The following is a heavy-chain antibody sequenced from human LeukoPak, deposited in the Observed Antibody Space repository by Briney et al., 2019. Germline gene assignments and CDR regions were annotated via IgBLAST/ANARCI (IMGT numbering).Heavy chain of an antibody. CDR1: GHTLTELS. Sequence: PSVNVSWKVSGHTLTELSIHWVRQAPGKGREWVGGFDPEDGETIYTQKFQGRVTMTEDTSTDTAYMELSSLRSEEPAVYYCATKYDSSGLIAPPLFDYWGQGTLVTVSS. CDR2: FDPEDGET. D-gene: IGHD3-22*01. J-gene: IGHJ4*02. V-gene: IGHV1-24*01. CDR3: ATKYDSSGLIAPPLFDY.